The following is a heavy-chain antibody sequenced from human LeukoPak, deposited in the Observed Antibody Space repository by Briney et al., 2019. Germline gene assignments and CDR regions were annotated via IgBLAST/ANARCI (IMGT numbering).Heavy chain of an antibody. V-gene: IGHV3-53*01. D-gene: IGHD5-18*01. CDR2: IHSNDDT. Sequence: GGSLRLSCAASDFTVISNYMTWLRQAPGKGLEYISVIHSNDDTYYAASVKGRFTISRDTSNHMLYLQMNSLRAEDTAVYFCTRGHAAMGDYWGQGTLVTVSS. J-gene: IGHJ4*02. CDR3: TRGHAAMGDY. CDR1: DFTVISNY.